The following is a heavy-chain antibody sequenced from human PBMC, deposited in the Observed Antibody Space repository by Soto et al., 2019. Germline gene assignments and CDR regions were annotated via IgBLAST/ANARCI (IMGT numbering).Heavy chain of an antibody. CDR3: ARDPLFYCSGGSCYSSAFDI. Sequence: SETLSLTCTVSGGSISSYYWSWIRQPPGKGLERIGYIYYSGSTNYNPSLKSRVTISVDTSKNQFSLKLSSVTAADTAVYYCARDPLFYCSGGSCYSSAFDIWGQGTMVTVSS. CDR2: IYYSGST. CDR1: GGSISSYY. J-gene: IGHJ3*02. V-gene: IGHV4-59*01. D-gene: IGHD2-15*01.